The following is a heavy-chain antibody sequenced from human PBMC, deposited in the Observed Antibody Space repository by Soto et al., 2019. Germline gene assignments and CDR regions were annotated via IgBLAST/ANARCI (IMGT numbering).Heavy chain of an antibody. D-gene: IGHD3-16*01. CDR3: ARPRVGDYYAFDI. CDR1: GYTFTGYY. V-gene: IGHV1-2*02. J-gene: IGHJ3*02. Sequence: GASVNASFKSSGYTFTGYYIHWVRQAPGQGLEWMGWINPNSGGTNYAQKFQGRVTMTRDTSISTAYMELSRLRSDDTAVYYCARPRVGDYYAFDIWGQGTMVTVSS. CDR2: INPNSGGT.